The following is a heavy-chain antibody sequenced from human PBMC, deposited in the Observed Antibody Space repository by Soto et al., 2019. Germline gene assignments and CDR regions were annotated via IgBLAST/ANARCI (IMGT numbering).Heavy chain of an antibody. CDR2: IRYSGAT. J-gene: IGHJ5*02. V-gene: IGHV4-59*01. D-gene: IGHD1-26*01. CDR3: AGGSGWLPDS. CDR1: GGSTTTYY. Sequence: QVQLQESGPALVKPSETLSLICTVSGGSTTTYYWSGIRQPPGKGLEWIALIRYSGATYYNPSHKTRVTITLDAPRNPFSMKPSSVTAADKAVYYCAGGSGWLPDSWGQGTLVTVSS.